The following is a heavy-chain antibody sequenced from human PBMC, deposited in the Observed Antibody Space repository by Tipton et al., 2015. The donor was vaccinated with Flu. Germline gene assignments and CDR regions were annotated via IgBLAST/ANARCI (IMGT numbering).Heavy chain of an antibody. Sequence: QLVQSGGGLVQPGGSLRLSCSASGFSFSGYAFHWVRQAPGKGLEYVSAINDYGSSTYYGDSVKGRFTISRDNSKNTVSLQMNRLRGEDTAIYYCAKDLYTTFGALDVWCQGTQVSVSS. V-gene: IGHV3-64D*08. CDR1: GFSFSGYA. J-gene: IGHJ4*02. CDR3: AKDLYTTFGALDV. D-gene: IGHD3-3*01. CDR2: INDYGSST.